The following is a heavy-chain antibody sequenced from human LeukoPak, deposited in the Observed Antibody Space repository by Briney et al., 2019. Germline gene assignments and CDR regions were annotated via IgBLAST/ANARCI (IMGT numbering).Heavy chain of an antibody. V-gene: IGHV1-8*01. CDR3: ARGPGSSWYYYYYYMDV. Sequence: ASVKVSCKASGYTFTSYDINWVRQATGQGLEWMGWMNPNSGNTGYAQKFQGRVTMTRNTPISTAYMELSSLRSEDTAVYYCARGPGSSWYYYYYYMDVWGKGTTVTVSS. J-gene: IGHJ6*03. CDR2: MNPNSGNT. CDR1: GYTFTSYD. D-gene: IGHD6-13*01.